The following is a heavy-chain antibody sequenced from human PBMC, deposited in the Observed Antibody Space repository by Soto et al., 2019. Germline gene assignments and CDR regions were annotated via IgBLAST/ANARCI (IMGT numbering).Heavy chain of an antibody. CDR3: AIVIAPRSGRAADIEGYYYMDV. V-gene: IGHV6-1*01. Sequence: PSQTLSLTCAISGDSVSSNSAAWNWIRQSPSRGLEWLGRTYYRSKWYNDYAVSVKSRITINPDTSKNQFSLQLNSVTPEDTAVNYCAIVIAPRSGRAADIEGYYYMDVWGKGTTVTVSS. J-gene: IGHJ6*03. CDR1: GDSVSSNSAA. CDR2: TYYRSKWYN. D-gene: IGHD2-2*01.